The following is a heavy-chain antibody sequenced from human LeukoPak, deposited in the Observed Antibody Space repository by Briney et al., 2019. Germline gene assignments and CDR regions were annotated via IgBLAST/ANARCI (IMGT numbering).Heavy chain of an antibody. CDR2: IYSGGST. J-gene: IGHJ4*02. D-gene: IGHD2-21*01. Sequence: GGSLRLSCAASGFTVSSNYMSWVRQAPGRGLEWVSVIYSGGSTYYADSVKGRFTISRDNSKNTLYLQMNSLRAEDTAVYYCARDILDADDYWGQGTLVTVSA. CDR1: GFTVSSNY. CDR3: ARDILDADDY. V-gene: IGHV3-53*01.